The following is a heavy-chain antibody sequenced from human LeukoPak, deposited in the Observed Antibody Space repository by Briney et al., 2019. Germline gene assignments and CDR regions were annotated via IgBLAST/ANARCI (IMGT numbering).Heavy chain of an antibody. CDR2: ISGSGGST. CDR3: AAGELLNG. J-gene: IGHJ4*02. V-gene: IGHV3-23*01. D-gene: IGHD3-10*01. Sequence: PGGSLRLSCAASGFNFYSYSMNWVRQAPGKGLEWVSAISGSGGSTYYADSVKGRFTISRDNSKNTLYLQMNSLRAEDTAVYYCAAGELLNGWGQGTLVTVSS. CDR1: GFNFYSYS.